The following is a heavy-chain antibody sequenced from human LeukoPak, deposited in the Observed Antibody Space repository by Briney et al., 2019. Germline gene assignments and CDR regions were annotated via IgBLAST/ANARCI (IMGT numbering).Heavy chain of an antibody. Sequence: PGGSLRLSCAASGSTFSSYAMHWVRQAPGKGLEWVAVISYDGSNKYYADSVKGRFTISRDNSKNTLFLQMNSLRAEDTAVYYCARDSDHYDSSGYYNPGDYWGQGTLVTVSS. J-gene: IGHJ4*02. CDR3: ARDSDHYDSSGYYNPGDY. V-gene: IGHV3-30-3*01. D-gene: IGHD3-22*01. CDR1: GSTFSSYA. CDR2: ISYDGSNK.